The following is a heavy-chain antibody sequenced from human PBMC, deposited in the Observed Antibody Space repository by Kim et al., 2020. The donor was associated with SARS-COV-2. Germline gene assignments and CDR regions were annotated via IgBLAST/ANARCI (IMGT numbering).Heavy chain of an antibody. Sequence: KGRFTISRDNSKHTLYLQMNSLRAEDTAVYYCAKVLVVAATPYYYYGMDVWGQGTTVTVSS. V-gene: IGHV3-23*01. D-gene: IGHD2-15*01. J-gene: IGHJ6*02. CDR3: AKVLVVAATPYYYYGMDV.